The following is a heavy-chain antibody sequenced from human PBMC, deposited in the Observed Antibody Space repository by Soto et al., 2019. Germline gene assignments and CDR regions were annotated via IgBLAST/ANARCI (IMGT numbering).Heavy chain of an antibody. V-gene: IGHV4-34*01. CDR2: INHSGST. CDR1: GGSFSGYY. Sequence: QVQLQQWGAGLLKPSETLSLTCAVYGGSFSGYYWSWIRQPPGKGLEWIGEINHSGSTNYNPSLKTGDTKSVDTSKNQFSLKLSSVTAADTAVYYGARAAPRYCSGGSGDSGRDYWGQGTLVTVSS. J-gene: IGHJ4*02. CDR3: ARAAPRYCSGGSGDSGRDY. D-gene: IGHD2-15*01.